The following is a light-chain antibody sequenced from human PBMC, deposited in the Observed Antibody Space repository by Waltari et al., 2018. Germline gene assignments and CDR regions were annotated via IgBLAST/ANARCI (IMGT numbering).Light chain of an antibody. CDR3: HQTYSTPQT. CDR2: GAS. Sequence: DIHMTQSPSSPSAFVGDRVTITCRASQSINRYLNWYQQKPGKAPKLLIYGASTLHTGVPSRFSGSGAGTAFTLTISSLQPEDFATYYCHQTYSTPQTFGQGTKVEIK. CDR1: QSINRY. J-gene: IGKJ1*01. V-gene: IGKV1-39*01.